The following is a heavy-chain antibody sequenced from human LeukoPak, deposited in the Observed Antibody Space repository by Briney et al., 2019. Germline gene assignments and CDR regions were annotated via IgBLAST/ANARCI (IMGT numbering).Heavy chain of an antibody. J-gene: IGHJ4*02. CDR1: AFTFSSYW. CDR2: INRDESEK. Sequence: PGGSLRLSCAASAFTFSSYWMTWVREAPGKGLEWVANINRDESEKYCVDSVKGRFTISRDNAKNLLYLQMNSLRAEDPAVYYCAREFSNYVWGSSPDYWGQGTLVTVSS. D-gene: IGHD3-16*01. V-gene: IGHV3-7*01. CDR3: AREFSNYVWGSSPDY.